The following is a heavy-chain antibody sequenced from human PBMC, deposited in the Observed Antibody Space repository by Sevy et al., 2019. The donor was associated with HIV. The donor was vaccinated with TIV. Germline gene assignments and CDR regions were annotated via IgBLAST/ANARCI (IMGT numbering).Heavy chain of an antibody. CDR2: IKSITDGGKT. Sequence: GGSLRLSCAASGFDFSNAWMTWVRQAPGKGLEWVGHIKSITDGGKTDYGAPVKGRFTISRHDSKNTLYLEMNSLKIEDTAVYYCTTDLFRTIDWGQGTRVTVSS. CDR3: TTDLFRTID. D-gene: IGHD3-10*01. CDR1: GFDFSNAW. V-gene: IGHV3-15*01. J-gene: IGHJ4*02.